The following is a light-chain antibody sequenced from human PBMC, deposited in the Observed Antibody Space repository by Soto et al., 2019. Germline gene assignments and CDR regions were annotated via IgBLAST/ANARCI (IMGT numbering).Light chain of an antibody. CDR1: QNIRNW. CDR3: HSRA. CDR2: DAS. Sequence: DIQMTQSPSTLSASVGDSVTITCRASQNIRNWLAWYQQKPGKAPNPLIYDASSLKSGVPARFSGSGSGTEFTLTISSLQPDDFATYFCHSRAFGQGTRLEIK. V-gene: IGKV1-5*01. J-gene: IGKJ5*01.